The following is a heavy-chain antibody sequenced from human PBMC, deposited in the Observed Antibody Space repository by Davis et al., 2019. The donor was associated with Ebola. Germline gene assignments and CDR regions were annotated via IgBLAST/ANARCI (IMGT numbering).Heavy chain of an antibody. V-gene: IGHV1-18*01. CDR3: ARDSRDCSGGSCYLGLYYFDY. CDR1: GYTFTSYG. Sequence: ASVKVSCKASGYTFTSYGISWVRQAPGQGLEWMGWISAYNGNTNYAQKLQGRVTMTTDTSTSTAYMELRSLRSEDTAVYYCARDSRDCSGGSCYLGLYYFDYWGQGTLVTVSS. CDR2: ISAYNGNT. J-gene: IGHJ4*02. D-gene: IGHD2-15*01.